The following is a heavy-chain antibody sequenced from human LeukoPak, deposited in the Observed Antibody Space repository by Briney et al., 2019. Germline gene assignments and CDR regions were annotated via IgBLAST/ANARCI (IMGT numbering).Heavy chain of an antibody. V-gene: IGHV4-39*01. CDR3: ASSPADSLVVVGRSPYFDS. CDR2: SYYSGTT. D-gene: IGHD2-15*01. Sequence: SETLSLTCTVSGCSISSSSYYLTWIRQPPGKGLEWIGNSYYSGTTYYNPSLKSRVTISVDTSKNKSSLTLSSVTDAETAVYYCASSPADSLVVVGRSPYFDSWGQGTLVTVSS. J-gene: IGHJ4*02. CDR1: GCSISSSSYY.